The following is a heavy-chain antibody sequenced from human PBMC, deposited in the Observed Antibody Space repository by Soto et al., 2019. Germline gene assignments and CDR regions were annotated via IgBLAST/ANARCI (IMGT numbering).Heavy chain of an antibody. D-gene: IGHD3-3*01. CDR2: ISYDGSNK. CDR1: GFTISSYG. J-gene: IGHJ6*02. V-gene: IGHV3-30*03. CDR3: ARDEALRFLEWIYPSYYYRMDV. Sequence: HPGGSLRLSCAASGFTISSYGMHWIRQAPGKGLEWVAVISYDGSNKYYADSVKGRFTISRENSKKTLYLQMNSLRAEDTAVYYCARDEALRFLEWIYPSYYYRMDVWGQGTTVTVS.